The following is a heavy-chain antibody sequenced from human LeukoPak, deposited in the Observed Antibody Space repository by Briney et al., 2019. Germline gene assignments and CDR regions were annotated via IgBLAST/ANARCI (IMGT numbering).Heavy chain of an antibody. Sequence: TSETLSLTCAVSGGSISSGGYSWSWIRQPPGKGLEWIGYIYHSGSTYYNPSLKSRVTISVDRSKNQFSLKLSSVTAADTAVYYCARGWSTMADYWGQGTLVTVSS. CDR1: GGSISSGGYS. V-gene: IGHV4-30-2*01. J-gene: IGHJ4*02. CDR2: IYHSGST. D-gene: IGHD3-10*01. CDR3: ARGWSTMADY.